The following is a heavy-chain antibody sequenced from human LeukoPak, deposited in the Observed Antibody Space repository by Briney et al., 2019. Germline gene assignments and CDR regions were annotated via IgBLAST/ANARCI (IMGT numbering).Heavy chain of an antibody. CDR2: IYSGGST. D-gene: IGHD3-10*01. CDR1: GFTVSSNY. CDR3: ARDGEVVRGVPT. Sequence: GGSLRLSCAASGFTVSSNYMSWVRQAPGKGLEWVSVIYSGGSTYYADSVKGRFTISRDNSKNTLYLQMNSLRAEDTAVYYCARDGEVVRGVPTWGQGTLVTVSS. V-gene: IGHV3-53*01. J-gene: IGHJ5*02.